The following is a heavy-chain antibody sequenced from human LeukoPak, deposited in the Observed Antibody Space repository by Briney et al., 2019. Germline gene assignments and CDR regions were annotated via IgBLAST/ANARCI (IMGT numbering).Heavy chain of an antibody. Sequence: GGSLRLSCAASGFTVSSNYMSWVRQAPGKGLEWVSVIYSGGSTYYRDSVRGRFTISRDNSKNTLYLQMNSLRTEDTAVYYCAREQSSGNYRTSDYWGQGTLVTVSS. CDR1: GFTVSSNY. V-gene: IGHV3-66*02. CDR2: IYSGGST. J-gene: IGHJ4*02. D-gene: IGHD3-22*01. CDR3: AREQSSGNYRTSDY.